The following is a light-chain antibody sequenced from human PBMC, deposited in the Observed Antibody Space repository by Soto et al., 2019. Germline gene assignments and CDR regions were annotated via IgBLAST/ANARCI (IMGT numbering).Light chain of an antibody. CDR3: QKYNRLPIT. Sequence: SQLTPYPSSLSSSVGDRVTITCQASHDVKNYLNWYQQKPGKAPKLLIYDASNLERGVPSRFSGSGTGTEFTLTISSLQAEDVGTYYCQKYNRLPITFGQGTRLE. CDR2: DAS. V-gene: IGKV1-33*01. CDR1: HDVKNY. J-gene: IGKJ5*01.